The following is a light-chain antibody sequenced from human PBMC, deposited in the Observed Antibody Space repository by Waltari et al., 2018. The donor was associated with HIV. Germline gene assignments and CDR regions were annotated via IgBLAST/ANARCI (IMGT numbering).Light chain of an antibody. V-gene: IGLV1-40*01. Sequence: QSVLPQPPSVSGAPGQQVTTSCTGNRSTIGAVSVVYRYQQLPGKAPKLLISDNTNRPSGVPDRFSGSKSGTSASLAITGLRAEDEADYYCQSYPASLTVSLIFGGGTRLTVL. CDR1: RSTIGAVSV. CDR3: QSYPASLTVSLI. J-gene: IGLJ2*01. CDR2: DNT.